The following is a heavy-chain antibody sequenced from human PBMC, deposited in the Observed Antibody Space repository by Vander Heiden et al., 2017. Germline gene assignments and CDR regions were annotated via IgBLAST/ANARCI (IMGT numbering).Heavy chain of an antibody. Sequence: EVQLLESGGDLVQPGGSLRLSCAASGFTFSSYAMNWVRQAPGKGLEWVSGISVSGSSTYYADSVKGRFTISRDDSQNTLYLQMNSLRAADTAVYYCAKPNSTGYYYQAEYFHHWGQGTLVTVSS. CDR2: ISVSGSST. J-gene: IGHJ1*01. CDR3: AKPNSTGYYYQAEYFHH. CDR1: GFTFSSYA. V-gene: IGHV3-23*01. D-gene: IGHD3-22*01.